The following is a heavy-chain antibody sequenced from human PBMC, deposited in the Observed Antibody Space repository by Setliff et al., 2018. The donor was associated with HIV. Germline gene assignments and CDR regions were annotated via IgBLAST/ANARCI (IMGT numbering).Heavy chain of an antibody. CDR3: ARDTRWGDWYFDL. CDR2: ISAGNGNT. Sequence: ASVKVSCKASGFTFPSYSIHWVRQAPGQSLEWMGWISAGNGNTKYSQNFQGRVTITRDTSATTAYMGLSSLRSEDTAVYYCARDTRWGDWYFDLWGRGTLVTVSS. D-gene: IGHD7-27*01. J-gene: IGHJ2*01. CDR1: GFTFPSYS. V-gene: IGHV1-3*01.